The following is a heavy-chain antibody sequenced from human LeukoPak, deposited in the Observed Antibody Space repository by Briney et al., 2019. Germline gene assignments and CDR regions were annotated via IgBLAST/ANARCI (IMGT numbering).Heavy chain of an antibody. CDR1: GFTFSSYS. CDR2: ISSSSSYI. J-gene: IGHJ4*02. D-gene: IGHD6-19*01. Sequence: PGGSLRLSCAASGFTFSSYSMNWVRQAPGKGLEWVSSISSSSSYIYYADSVKGRFTISRDNAKNSLYLQMNSLRAEDTAVYYCARHRSGWYPVGVYYFDYWGQGTLVTVSS. CDR3: ARHRSGWYPVGVYYFDY. V-gene: IGHV3-21*01.